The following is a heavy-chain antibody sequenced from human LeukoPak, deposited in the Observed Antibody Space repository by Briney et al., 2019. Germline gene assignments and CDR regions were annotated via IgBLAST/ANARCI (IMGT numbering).Heavy chain of an antibody. Sequence: GGSLRLSCAASGSTFSSYAMTWVRQAPGKGLEWDSIISSKGGITYYADSVKGRFTISRDNSKNTQYLQMNSLRAEDTAVYYCAKYLGYCGSSSCPRWFDPWGQGTLVTASS. D-gene: IGHD2-2*01. V-gene: IGHV3-23*01. CDR2: ISSKGGIT. J-gene: IGHJ5*02. CDR3: AKYLGYCGSSSCPRWFDP. CDR1: GSTFSSYA.